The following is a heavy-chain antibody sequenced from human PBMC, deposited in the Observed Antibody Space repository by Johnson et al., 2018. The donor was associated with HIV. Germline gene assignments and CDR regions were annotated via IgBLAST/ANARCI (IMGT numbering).Heavy chain of an antibody. J-gene: IGHJ3*02. CDR1: GFTFSSYA. Sequence: VQLVESGGGVVQPGRSLRLSCAASGFTFSSYAMHWVRQAPGKGLEWVAIISYDGTNKDYADSVKGRFTVSRDNSKNSLYLQMNSLRAEDTAVYYCARDKFWSGYYFKGTGGVFDIWGQGTMVTVSS. CDR2: ISYDGTNK. V-gene: IGHV3-30*04. CDR3: ARDKFWSGYYFKGTGGVFDI. D-gene: IGHD3-3*01.